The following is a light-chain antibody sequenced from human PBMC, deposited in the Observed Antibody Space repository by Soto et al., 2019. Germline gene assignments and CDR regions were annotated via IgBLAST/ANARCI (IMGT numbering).Light chain of an antibody. J-gene: IGKJ1*01. CDR3: QEYNNYWT. Sequence: IQLTQSPSSLSASVGDRVTITCRASQGISSYFAWYQQKPGKAPRLLIYTASTLESGVPSRFSASGSGTEFTLTISSLHPDDFATYYCQEYNNYWTFGQGTKVEVK. CDR2: TAS. V-gene: IGKV1-9*01. CDR1: QGISSY.